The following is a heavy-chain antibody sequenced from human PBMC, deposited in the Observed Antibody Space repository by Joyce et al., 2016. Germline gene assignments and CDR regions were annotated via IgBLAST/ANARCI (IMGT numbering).Heavy chain of an antibody. D-gene: IGHD2-2*02. CDR3: ARSTLPGYCSSTSCYIRYYFDY. V-gene: IGHV5-51*01. CDR1: GYSFTSYW. CDR2: IYPGDSDT. J-gene: IGHJ4*02. Sequence: EVQLVQSGAEVKKPGESLKISCKGSGYSFTSYWIGWVRQMPGKGLEWMGIIYPGDSDTRYSPSFQGQVTISADKSISTSYLQWSSLKASDNAMYYCARSTLPGYCSSTSCYIRYYFDYWGQGTLVTVSS.